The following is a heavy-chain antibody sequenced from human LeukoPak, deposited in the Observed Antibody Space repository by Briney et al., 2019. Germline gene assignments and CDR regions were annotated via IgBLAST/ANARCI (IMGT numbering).Heavy chain of an antibody. Sequence: GGSLRLSCAASGFTFSSYAISWVRQAPGQGLEWMGGIIPILGIANYAQKLQGRVTMTTDTSTSTAYMELRSLRSDDTAVYYCARSTIWSGFDYWGQGTLVTVSS. D-gene: IGHD3-3*01. CDR2: IIPILGIA. V-gene: IGHV1-69*10. CDR3: ARSTIWSGFDY. CDR1: GFTFSSYA. J-gene: IGHJ4*02.